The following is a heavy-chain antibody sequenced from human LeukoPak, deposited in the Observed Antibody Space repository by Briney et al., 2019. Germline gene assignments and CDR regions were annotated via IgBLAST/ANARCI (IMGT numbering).Heavy chain of an antibody. CDR3: ARVGGVFEGFDYFDY. CDR1: GFTFADYG. J-gene: IGHJ4*02. V-gene: IGHV3-20*04. CDR2: INWNGGST. D-gene: IGHD3-10*02. Sequence: PGRSLRLSCPAYGFTFADYGMSWVRQAPGNGLEWVSGINWNGGSTGYADSVKGRFTISRDNAKNSLYLQMNSLRAEDTALYYCARVGGVFEGFDYFDYWGQGTLVTVSS.